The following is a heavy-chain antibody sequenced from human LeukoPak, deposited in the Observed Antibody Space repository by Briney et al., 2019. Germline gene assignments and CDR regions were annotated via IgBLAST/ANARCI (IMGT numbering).Heavy chain of an antibody. CDR3: ARPPDILTGKNWFDP. Sequence: GGSLRLSCAASGFTFSTYWMHWVRQAPGKGLVWVSRINSDGSSTDYADSVKGRFTISRDNAKNTLYLQMNSLRAEDTAVYYCARPPDILTGKNWFDPWGQGTLVTVSS. CDR2: INSDGSST. V-gene: IGHV3-74*01. CDR1: GFTFSTYW. J-gene: IGHJ5*02. D-gene: IGHD3-9*01.